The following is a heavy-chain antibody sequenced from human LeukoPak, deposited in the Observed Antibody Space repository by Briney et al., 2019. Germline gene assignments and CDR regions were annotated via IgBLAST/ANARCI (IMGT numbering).Heavy chain of an antibody. CDR2: IYHSGST. D-gene: IGHD5-12*01. CDR3: ARAIRGSGYDFKNAFDI. J-gene: IGHJ3*02. Sequence: SETLSLTCTVSGGSISSYYWSWIRQPPGKGLEWIGYIYHSGSTYYNPSLKSRVTISVDRSKNQFSLKLSSVTAADTAVYYCARAIRGSGYDFKNAFDIWGQGTMVTVSS. CDR1: GGSISSYY. V-gene: IGHV4-59*12.